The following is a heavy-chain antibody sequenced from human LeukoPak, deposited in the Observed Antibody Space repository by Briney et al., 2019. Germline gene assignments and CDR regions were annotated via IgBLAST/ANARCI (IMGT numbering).Heavy chain of an antibody. J-gene: IGHJ5*02. CDR3: ARSIVVVVAAKNYWFDP. V-gene: IGHV1-3*01. D-gene: IGHD2-15*01. Sequence: ASVKVSCKASGYTFTSYAMHWVRQAPGQRLEWMGWINAGNGNTKYSQKFQGRVTITRDTSASTAYMELSSLRSEDTAVYYRARSIVVVVAAKNYWFDPWGQGTLVTVSS. CDR2: INAGNGNT. CDR1: GYTFTSYA.